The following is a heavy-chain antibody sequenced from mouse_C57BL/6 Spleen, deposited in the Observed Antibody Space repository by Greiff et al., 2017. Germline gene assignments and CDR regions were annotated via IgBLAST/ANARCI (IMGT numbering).Heavy chain of an antibody. Sequence: EVKLVESGAELVRPGASVKLSCTASGFNIKDDYMHWVKQRPEQGLEWIGWIDPENGDTEYASKFQGKATITADTSSNTAYLQLSSLTSEDTAVYYCTTTGTGAMDYWGQGTSVTVSS. V-gene: IGHV14-4*01. J-gene: IGHJ4*01. CDR3: TTTGTGAMDY. CDR1: GFNIKDDY. CDR2: IDPENGDT. D-gene: IGHD4-1*01.